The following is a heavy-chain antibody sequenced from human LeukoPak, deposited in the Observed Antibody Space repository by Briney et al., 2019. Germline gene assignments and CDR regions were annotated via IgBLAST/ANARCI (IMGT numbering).Heavy chain of an antibody. Sequence: GGSLRLSCAASGFTFSSFEMNWVRQAPGKGLEWVSHIRSSGSTRYYADSVEGRFTISRDNAKNSLYLQMNSLRAEDTAVYYCARDGYSYGFFDYWGQGSLVTVSS. CDR3: ARDGYSYGFFDY. J-gene: IGHJ4*02. CDR2: IRSSGSTR. V-gene: IGHV3-48*03. D-gene: IGHD5-18*01. CDR1: GFTFSSFE.